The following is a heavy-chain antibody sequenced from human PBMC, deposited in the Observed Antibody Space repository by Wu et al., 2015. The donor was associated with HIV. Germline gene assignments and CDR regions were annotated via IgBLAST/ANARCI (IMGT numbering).Heavy chain of an antibody. J-gene: IGHJ4*02. D-gene: IGHD6-19*01. CDR1: GTSVSSDYY. CDR2: LYHSGST. CDR3: ARRAGTQLDY. V-gene: IGHV4-38-2*01. Sequence: QVQLQESGPGLVKPSETLSLTCVVSGTSVSSDYYWGWIRQTPGKGLEWIGTLYHSGSTYYNPSLKSRVTISVDTSKNQFSLKLSSVTAADTAVYYCARRAGTQLDYWGQGTLVTASS.